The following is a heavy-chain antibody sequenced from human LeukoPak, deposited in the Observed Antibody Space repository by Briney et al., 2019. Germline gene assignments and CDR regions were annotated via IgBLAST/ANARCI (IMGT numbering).Heavy chain of an antibody. V-gene: IGHV4-34*01. CDR2: INHSGST. J-gene: IGHJ6*02. CDR1: GGSFSGYY. Sequence: SETLSLTCAVYGGSFSGYYWSWIRQPPGKGLEWIGEINHSGSTNYNPSLKSRVTISVDTSENQFSLKLSSVTAADTAVYYCARGSIGSRMDVWGQGSTVTVSS. CDR3: ARGSIGSRMDV.